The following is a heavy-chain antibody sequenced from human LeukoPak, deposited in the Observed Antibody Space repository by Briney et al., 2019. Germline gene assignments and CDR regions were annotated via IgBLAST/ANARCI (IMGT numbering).Heavy chain of an antibody. Sequence: SETLSLTCTVSGGSISSYYWSWIRQPAGKGLELIGRIYTSGSTYYNPSLKSRVTMSVDTSKNQFSLKLSSVTAADTAVYYCAREPQPGYCSGGSCPFNWFDPWGQGTLVTVSS. D-gene: IGHD2-15*01. CDR3: AREPQPGYCSGGSCPFNWFDP. V-gene: IGHV4-4*07. CDR2: IYTSGST. J-gene: IGHJ5*02. CDR1: GGSISSYY.